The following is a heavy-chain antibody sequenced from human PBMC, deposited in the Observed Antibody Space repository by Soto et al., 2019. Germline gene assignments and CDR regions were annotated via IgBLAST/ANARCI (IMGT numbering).Heavy chain of an antibody. Sequence: QVQLQESGPGLVKPSDTLSLTCGVSGASISSDNWWVWIRQPPGKGLEWVGYIFSTGHTVYNPSLKSRVSMSVDTANNQFSLRLHSVTALDTAVYFCASKPNSLYYFDFWGQGTLVAVSS. D-gene: IGHD5-18*01. CDR1: GASISSDNW. V-gene: IGHV4-28*01. CDR3: ASKPNSLYYFDF. CDR2: IFSTGHT. J-gene: IGHJ4*02.